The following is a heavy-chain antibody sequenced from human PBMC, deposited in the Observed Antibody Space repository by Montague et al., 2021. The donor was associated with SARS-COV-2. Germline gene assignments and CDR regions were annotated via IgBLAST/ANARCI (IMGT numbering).Heavy chain of an antibody. CDR2: VDYSGLT. CDR3: AKDGEALAWGTFDI. Sequence: SETLSLTCTVSRDSISSHNYFWAWIPQPPGKGLEWIGSVDYSGLTIYNPSLESRVTISVDTSKKQFSLKVNSVTAADTAVYYCAKDGEALAWGTFDIGGQGPRVTV. D-gene: IGHD3-10*01. J-gene: IGHJ3*02. V-gene: IGHV4-39*07. CDR1: RDSISSHNYF.